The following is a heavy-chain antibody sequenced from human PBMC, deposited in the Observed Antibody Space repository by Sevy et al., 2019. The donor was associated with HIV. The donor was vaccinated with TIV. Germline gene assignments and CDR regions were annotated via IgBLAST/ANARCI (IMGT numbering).Heavy chain of an antibody. D-gene: IGHD1-26*01. J-gene: IGHJ4*02. CDR1: GYTFTDNY. V-gene: IGHV1-2*06. Sequence: ASVKVSCGASGYTFTDNYVHWVRQAPGQGLEWMGRINPKSGGTKYPQNFQGRFTMTRDTSISTAYMEVTRLRFDDTALYYCAREAGSTYYGLIDFWGQGSLVTVSS. CDR2: INPKSGGT. CDR3: AREAGSTYYGLIDF.